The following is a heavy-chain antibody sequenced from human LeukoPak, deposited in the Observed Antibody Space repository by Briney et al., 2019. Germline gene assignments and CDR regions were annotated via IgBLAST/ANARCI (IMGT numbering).Heavy chain of an antibody. V-gene: IGHV4-39*01. D-gene: IGHD2-8*01. CDR1: GGSISSNSYY. Sequence: LETLSPTCTVSGGSISSNSYYWGWIRQPPGKGLEWIGIIYYSGSTYYDPSLKSRVTISVDTSKNQFSLKLSSVTAADTAVYYCARLLYCFNGVCFNWFDPWGQGTRVTVSS. J-gene: IGHJ5*02. CDR2: IYYSGST. CDR3: ARLLYCFNGVCFNWFDP.